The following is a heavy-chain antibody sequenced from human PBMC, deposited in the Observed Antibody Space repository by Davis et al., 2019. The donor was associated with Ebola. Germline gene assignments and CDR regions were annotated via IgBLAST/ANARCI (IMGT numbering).Heavy chain of an antibody. V-gene: IGHV3-20*04. Sequence: PGGSLRLSCAASGFTFADYGMSWVRQAPGKGLEWVSGINWNGGSTGYADSVKGRFTISRDNAKNSLYLQMNSLRAEDTALYYCARVQGYCSGGSCNWGYFDYWGQGTLVTVSS. J-gene: IGHJ4*02. CDR3: ARVQGYCSGGSCNWGYFDY. CDR2: INWNGGST. CDR1: GFTFADYG. D-gene: IGHD2-15*01.